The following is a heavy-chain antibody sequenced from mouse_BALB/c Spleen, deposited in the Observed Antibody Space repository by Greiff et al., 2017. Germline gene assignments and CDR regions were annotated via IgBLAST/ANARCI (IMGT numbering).Heavy chain of an antibody. Sequence: KQPGSELVRPGASVKLSCKASGYTFTSYWMHWVKQRPGQGLEWIGNIYPGSGSTNYDEKFKSKATLTVDTSSSTAYMQLSSLTSEDSAVYYCTKGDYSHGGYAMDYWGQGTSVTVSS. D-gene: IGHD2-12*01. J-gene: IGHJ4*01. CDR3: TKGDYSHGGYAMDY. V-gene: IGHV1S22*01. CDR1: GYTFTSYW. CDR2: IYPGSGST.